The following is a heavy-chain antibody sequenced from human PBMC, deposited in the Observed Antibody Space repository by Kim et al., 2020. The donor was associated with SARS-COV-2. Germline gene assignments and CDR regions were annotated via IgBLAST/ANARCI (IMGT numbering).Heavy chain of an antibody. D-gene: IGHD3-10*01. V-gene: IGHV3-9*01. CDR2: M. Sequence: MGYADSVKGRFTIYRDNAKNSLYLQMNSLRAEDTALYYCAKEGYGSGYFDYWGQGTLVTVSS. J-gene: IGHJ4*02. CDR3: AKEGYGSGYFDY.